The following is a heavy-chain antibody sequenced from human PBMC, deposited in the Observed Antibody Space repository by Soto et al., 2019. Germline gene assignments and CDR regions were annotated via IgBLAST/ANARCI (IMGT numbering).Heavy chain of an antibody. V-gene: IGHV1-3*01. CDR3: ARSPHCSSTSCYANAFDI. CDR2: INAGNGNT. CDR1: GYTFTSYA. J-gene: IGHJ3*02. Sequence: ASVKVSCKAPGYTFTSYAMHWVRQAPGQRLEWMGWINAGNGNTKYSQKFQGRVTITRDTSASTAYMELSSLRSEDTAVYYCARSPHCSSTSCYANAFDIWGQGTMVTVSS. D-gene: IGHD2-2*01.